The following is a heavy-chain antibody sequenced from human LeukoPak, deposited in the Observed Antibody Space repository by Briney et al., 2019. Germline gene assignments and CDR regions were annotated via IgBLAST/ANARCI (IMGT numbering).Heavy chain of an antibody. V-gene: IGHV1-2*02. CDR2: INPNSGGT. CDR3: ARATRIEPKLWFGESDLYYYYMDV. J-gene: IGHJ6*03. CDR1: GYTFTGYY. Sequence: ASVKVSCKASGYTFTGYYMHWVRQAPGQGLEWMGWINPNSGGTNYAQKFQGRVTMTRDTSISTAYMELSRLRSDDTAVYYCARATRIEPKLWFGESDLYYYYMDVWGKGTTVTVSS. D-gene: IGHD3-10*01.